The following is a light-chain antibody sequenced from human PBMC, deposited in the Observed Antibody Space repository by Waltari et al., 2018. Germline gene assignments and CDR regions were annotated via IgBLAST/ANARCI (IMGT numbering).Light chain of an antibody. Sequence: EIVLTQSTGTLSLSPGEVATLSCRTSQTIRTTYLAWYQQKPGQAPTLLIYGTFSRATGIPDRFTGSGSGTDFSLTISSLEPEDFATYYCQQYDISPLTFGGGTKVEIK. CDR3: QQYDISPLT. CDR2: GTF. J-gene: IGKJ4*01. CDR1: QTIRTTY. V-gene: IGKV3-20*01.